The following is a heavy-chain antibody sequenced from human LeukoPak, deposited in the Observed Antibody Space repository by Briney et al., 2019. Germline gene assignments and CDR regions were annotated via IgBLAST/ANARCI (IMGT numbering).Heavy chain of an antibody. CDR2: IKNKIDTETT. V-gene: IGHV3-15*01. J-gene: IGHJ4*02. Sequence: GGSLRLSCAVSGSTFSNSSMSWVRQPPGKGLEWVDRIKNKIDTETTDYAAAVKGRFTISRDETTMYLQMDSLKIEDTAVYHCTTGRHDHCGRGTLVSVS. CDR1: GSTFSNSS. CDR3: TTGRHDH.